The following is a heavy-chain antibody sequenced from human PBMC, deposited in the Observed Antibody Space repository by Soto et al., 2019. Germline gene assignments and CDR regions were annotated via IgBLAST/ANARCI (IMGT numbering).Heavy chain of an antibody. CDR1: GFSLSTSGVG. Sequence: QITLKESGPTLVKPTQTLTLTCTFSGFSLSTSGVGVGWIRQPPGKALEWLALIYWDDDKRYSPSLKSKLTITKDTSNNQVVLTLTHMDPVDTATYYCAHITAPAGTVWFDPWGQETLLTVSS. D-gene: IGHD6-13*01. CDR2: IYWDDDK. J-gene: IGHJ5*02. CDR3: AHITAPAGTVWFDP. V-gene: IGHV2-5*02.